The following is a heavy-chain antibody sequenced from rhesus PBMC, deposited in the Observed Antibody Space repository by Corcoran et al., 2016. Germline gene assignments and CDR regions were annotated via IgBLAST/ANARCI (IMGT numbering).Heavy chain of an antibody. CDR1: GSSISNNF. D-gene: IGHD1-44*02. CDR3: ARDSWVVGDAWDFDS. V-gene: IGHV4-147*01. CDR2: LYGDSGNT. Sequence: QVQLQESGPGLVKPSETLPLTFAVSGSSISNNFWSCIRHPPGPGLVWIGYLYGDSGNTSYKHSLKSRVTNSKDTSKNQISLHLTAVTDADTAVYYCARDSWVVGDAWDFDSWGQGVLVTVSS. J-gene: IGHJ4*01.